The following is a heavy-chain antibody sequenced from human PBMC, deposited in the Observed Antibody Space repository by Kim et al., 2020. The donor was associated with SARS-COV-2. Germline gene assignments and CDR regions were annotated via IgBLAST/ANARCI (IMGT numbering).Heavy chain of an antibody. CDR2: INPNSGGT. CDR3: ARDPPMWQLGIGAFDI. Sequence: ASVKVSCKASGYTFTGYYMHWVRQAPGQGLEWMGRINPNSGGTNYAQKFQGRVTMTRDTSISTAYMELSRLRSDDTAVYYCARDPPMWQLGIGAFDIWGQGTMVTVSS. D-gene: IGHD6-6*01. CDR1: GYTFTGYY. V-gene: IGHV1-2*06. J-gene: IGHJ3*02.